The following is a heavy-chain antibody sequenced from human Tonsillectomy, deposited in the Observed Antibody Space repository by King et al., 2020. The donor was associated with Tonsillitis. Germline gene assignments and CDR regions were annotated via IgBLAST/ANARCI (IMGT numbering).Heavy chain of an antibody. D-gene: IGHD6-19*01. J-gene: IGHJ4*02. Sequence: DVKLVESGGGLVQPGGSLRLSCAASGFTFSSYAMSWVRQAPGKGMEWVSAVRGSCGSTYDADSVKGRFTISSDNYLNTLLLQMNSLRAEDTSVYYCAKDVAVAGGVLYFDYWGQGTLVTVSS. CDR3: AKDVAVAGGVLYFDY. V-gene: IGHV3-23*04. CDR1: GFTFSSYA. CDR2: VRGSCGST.